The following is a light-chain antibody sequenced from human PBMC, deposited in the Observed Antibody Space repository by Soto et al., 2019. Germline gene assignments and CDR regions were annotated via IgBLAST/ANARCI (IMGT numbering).Light chain of an antibody. CDR1: QSVDTN. CDR3: QQYYNWPQYT. V-gene: IGKV3-15*01. CDR2: SAS. Sequence: EVVMTQSPATLSVSPGDRATLSCRASQSVDTNVVWYQQKPGQPPRLLVHSASIRATGVPARFTGIGSGTDFTLTISGLQSYDFAIYYCQQYYNWPQYTFGQGTRLQIK. J-gene: IGKJ2*01.